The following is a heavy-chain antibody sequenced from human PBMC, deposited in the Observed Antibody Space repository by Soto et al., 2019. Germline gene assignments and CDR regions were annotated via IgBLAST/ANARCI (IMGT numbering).Heavy chain of an antibody. CDR1: GYTFTSYA. J-gene: IGHJ3*02. V-gene: IGHV1-3*01. CDR2: INAGNGNT. Sequence: ASVKVSCKASGYTFTSYAMHWVRQAPGQRLEWKGWINAGNGNTKYSQKFQGRVTITRDTSASTAYMELSSLRSEDTAVYYCARDRGWLQWSGAFDIWGQGTMVTVSS. D-gene: IGHD5-12*01. CDR3: ARDRGWLQWSGAFDI.